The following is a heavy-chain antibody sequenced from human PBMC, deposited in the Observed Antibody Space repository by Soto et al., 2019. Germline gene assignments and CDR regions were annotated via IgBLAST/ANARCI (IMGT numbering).Heavy chain of an antibody. V-gene: IGHV4-4*02. CDR3: AKKVPAAIRVYYFYGLDV. D-gene: IGHD2-2*01. CDR1: GDSISSSNW. J-gene: IGHJ6*02. Sequence: SETLSLTCDVSGDSISSSNWWSWVRQPPGKGLEWIGEIYHSGSTHYNPSLKSRVTISVDKSKNHFSLKLTSVTAADTAVYYCAKKVPAAIRVYYFYGLDVWGQGTTVTVSS. CDR2: IYHSGST.